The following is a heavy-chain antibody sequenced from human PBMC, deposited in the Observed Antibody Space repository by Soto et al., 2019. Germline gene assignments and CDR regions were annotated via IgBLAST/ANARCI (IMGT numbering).Heavy chain of an antibody. CDR2: VYYSGST. CDR3: ARVKRSTSRLDP. CDR1: GDSVSSGAYY. D-gene: IGHD1-26*01. J-gene: IGHJ5*02. V-gene: IGHV4-61*08. Sequence: SETLSLTCSVSGDSVSSGAYYWSWIRQPPGKGLEWIGYVYYSGSTSYNPSLETGVTISVDTSKNQFSLKLTSVTPADTVIYYCARVKRSTSRLDPWGQGTLVTVSS.